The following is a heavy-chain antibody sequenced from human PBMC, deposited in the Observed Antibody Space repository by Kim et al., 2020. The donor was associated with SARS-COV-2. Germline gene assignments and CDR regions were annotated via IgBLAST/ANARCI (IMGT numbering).Heavy chain of an antibody. CDR1: GFFFGYYT. D-gene: IGHD5-12*01. V-gene: IGHV3-21*01. CDR3: SRDRLSASEGGLAFDYM. J-gene: IGHJ6*03. Sequence: GGSLRLSCSGSGFFFGYYTMNWVRQAPGKGLEWVSSISSDSTSIKYADSVKGRFTISRDNSKNSLDLQMTSLRVEDTAVYYCSRDRLSASEGGLAFDYM. CDR2: ISSDSTSI.